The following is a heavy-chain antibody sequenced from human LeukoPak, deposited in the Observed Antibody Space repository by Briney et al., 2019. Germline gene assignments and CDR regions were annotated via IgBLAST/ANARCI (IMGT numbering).Heavy chain of an antibody. CDR3: ARDPPYYYGSGSYFSDY. D-gene: IGHD3-10*01. V-gene: IGHV3-21*01. CDR1: GFTFSSYS. J-gene: IGHJ4*02. CDR2: ISTSSSYI. Sequence: GGSLRLSCAASGFTFSSYSMSWVRQAPGKGLEWVSSISTSSSYIYYADSVKGRFTISRDNAKNSLYLQMNSLRAEDTAVYYCARDPPYYYGSGSYFSDYWGQGTLVTVSS.